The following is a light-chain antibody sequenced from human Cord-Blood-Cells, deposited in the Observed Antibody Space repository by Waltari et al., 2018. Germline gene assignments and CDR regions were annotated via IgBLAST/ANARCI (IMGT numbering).Light chain of an antibody. J-gene: IGLJ2*01. Sequence: SYELTQPPSVSVSPGQPASITCSGDTLGDKYACWYQQKPGQSHVLVIYQDSKRPSGIPERFSGSNSGNTATLTISGTQAMDEADYYCQAWDSSTVVFGGGTKLTVL. CDR1: TLGDKY. CDR2: QDS. V-gene: IGLV3-1*01. CDR3: QAWDSSTVV.